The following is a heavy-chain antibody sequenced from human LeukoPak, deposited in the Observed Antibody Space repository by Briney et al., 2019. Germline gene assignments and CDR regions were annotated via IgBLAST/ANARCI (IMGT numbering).Heavy chain of an antibody. CDR3: ARVGHYYGSGSYYKEYYFDY. CDR2: ISGSGGST. CDR1: GFTFSSYA. V-gene: IGHV3-23*01. J-gene: IGHJ4*02. Sequence: GGSLRLSCAASGFTFSSYAMSWVRQAPGKGLEWVSAISGSGGSTYYADSVKGRFTISRDNAKNSLYLQMNSLRAEDTAVYYCARVGHYYGSGSYYKEYYFDYWGQGTLVTVSS. D-gene: IGHD3-10*01.